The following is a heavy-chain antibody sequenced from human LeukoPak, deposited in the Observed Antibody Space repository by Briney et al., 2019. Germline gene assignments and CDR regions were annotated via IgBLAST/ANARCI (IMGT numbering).Heavy chain of an antibody. CDR1: GGSISSSSYY. D-gene: IGHD6-19*01. CDR2: IYYSGST. J-gene: IGHJ4*02. V-gene: IGHV4-39*07. Sequence: SETLSLTCTVSGGSISSSSYYWGWIRQPPGKGLEWIGSIYYSGSTYYNPSLKSRVTISVDTSKNQFSLKLSSVTAADTAVYYCARAPGGLVPNYFDYWGQGTLVTVSS. CDR3: ARAPGGLVPNYFDY.